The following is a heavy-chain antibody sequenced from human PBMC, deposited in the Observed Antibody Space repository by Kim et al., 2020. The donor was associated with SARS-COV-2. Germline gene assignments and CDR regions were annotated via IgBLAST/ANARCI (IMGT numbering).Heavy chain of an antibody. J-gene: IGHJ4*02. V-gene: IGHV3-64D*09. CDR3: VTSSWIQLWSDLCY. D-gene: IGHD5-18*01. Sequence: ADSVQGRFTIARDNSKNTLYLQRSSLRAEDTAVYYCVTSSWIQLWSDLCYWGQGTLVTVSS.